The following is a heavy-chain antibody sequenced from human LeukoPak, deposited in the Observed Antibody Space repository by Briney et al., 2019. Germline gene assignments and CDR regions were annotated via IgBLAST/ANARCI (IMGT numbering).Heavy chain of an antibody. Sequence: GESLRLSCAASGFVFPSTGMHWVRQAPGKGLQWVAFMRYDGSEKYYADSVKGQFTISRDNSKNTLYLDMNSLRPEDTADYYCVRDATVGASSFDFWGQGTLVTVSS. CDR1: GFVFPSTG. CDR2: MRYDGSEK. V-gene: IGHV3-30*02. D-gene: IGHD1-26*01. J-gene: IGHJ4*02. CDR3: VRDATVGASSFDF.